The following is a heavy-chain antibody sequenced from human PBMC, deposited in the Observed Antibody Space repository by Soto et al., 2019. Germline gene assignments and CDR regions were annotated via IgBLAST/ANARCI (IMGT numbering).Heavy chain of an antibody. CDR1: GFTFSSYG. CDR3: AKGGDFDD. V-gene: IGHV3-30*18. J-gene: IGHJ4*01. CDR2: LTSGGSYK. Sequence: GGSLRLSCVASGFTFSSYGMQWVRQAPGKGLQWVAILTSGGSYKSYADSVKGRFTISRDNSKNTVYLQMDSLRADDTAVYYCAKGGDFDDWGQGTLVTVSS.